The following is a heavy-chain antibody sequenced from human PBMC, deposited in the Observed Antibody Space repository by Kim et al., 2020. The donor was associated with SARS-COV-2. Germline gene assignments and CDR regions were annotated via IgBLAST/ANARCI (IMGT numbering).Heavy chain of an antibody. CDR2: INPNSGGT. V-gene: IGHV1-2*02. D-gene: IGHD3-22*01. J-gene: IGHJ5*02. CDR3: ARDPLSSGYYPNWFDP. CDR1: GYTFTGYY. Sequence: ASVKVSCKASGYTFTGYYMHWVRQAPGQGLEWMGWINPNSGGTNYAQKFQGRVTMTRDTSISTAYMELSRLRCDDTAVYYCARDPLSSGYYPNWFDPWGQGTLVTVSS.